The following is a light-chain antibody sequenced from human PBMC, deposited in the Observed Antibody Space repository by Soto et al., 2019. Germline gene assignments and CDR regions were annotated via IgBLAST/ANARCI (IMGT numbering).Light chain of an antibody. CDR1: SSDVGNYIY. CDR3: SSYTSNNTPFV. Sequence: QSALTQPGSVSATPGQPITISCTGTSSDVGNYIYVSWFQHHPGKAPKLMIYEVSNRPSGVSNRFSASKSGNMASLTISVLQAEDEADYYCSSYTSNNTPFVFGTGTKVTVL. V-gene: IGLV2-14*01. CDR2: EVS. J-gene: IGLJ1*01.